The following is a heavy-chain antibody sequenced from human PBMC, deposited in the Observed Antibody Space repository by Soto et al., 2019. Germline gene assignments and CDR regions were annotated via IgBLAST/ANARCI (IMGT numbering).Heavy chain of an antibody. D-gene: IGHD3-3*01. Sequence: PGGSLRLSCAASGFTFSSYAMHWVRQAPGKGLEWVAVISYDGSNKYYADSVKGRFTISRDNSKNTLYLQMNSLRAEDTAVYYCARDITIPFDYWGQGTLVNVSS. CDR2: ISYDGSNK. V-gene: IGHV3-30-3*01. J-gene: IGHJ4*02. CDR3: ARDITIPFDY. CDR1: GFTFSSYA.